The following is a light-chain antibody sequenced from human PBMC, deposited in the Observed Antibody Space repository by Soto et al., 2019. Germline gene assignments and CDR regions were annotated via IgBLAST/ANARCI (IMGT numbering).Light chain of an antibody. CDR1: SSDVGGYNY. CDR2: EVS. J-gene: IGLJ3*02. V-gene: IGLV2-14*03. Sequence: QSALTQPASVSGSPGQSITVSCTGTSSDVGGYNYVSWFQQHPGKAPKLKIYEVSNRPSGVSNRFSGSKSGYTASLTISELQAEDEADYYCTSFTSSSTWVFGEGTKVTVL. CDR3: TSFTSSSTWV.